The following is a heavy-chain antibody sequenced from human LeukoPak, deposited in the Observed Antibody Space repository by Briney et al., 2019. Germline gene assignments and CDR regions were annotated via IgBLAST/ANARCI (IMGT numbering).Heavy chain of an antibody. CDR1: GFTFSSYA. CDR3: ARRGYYDFWSGYDY. J-gene: IGHJ4*02. Sequence: PGGSLRLSCAASGFTFSSYAMHWVRQAPGKGLEWVAVISYDGSNKYYADSVKGRFTISRDNSKNTLYLQMNSLRSDDTAVYYCARRGYYDFWSGYDYWGQGTLVTVSS. CDR2: ISYDGSNK. V-gene: IGHV3-30-3*01. D-gene: IGHD3-3*01.